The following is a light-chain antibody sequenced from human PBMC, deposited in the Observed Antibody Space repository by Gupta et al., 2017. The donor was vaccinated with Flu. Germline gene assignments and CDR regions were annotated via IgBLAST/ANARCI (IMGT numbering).Light chain of an antibody. CDR3: GTWDNSRSAWV. J-gene: IGLJ3*02. CDR2: DND. Sequence: TGTITCSGTSSNIGNNYVGWYQHLPATAPNLLMYDNDRQRSGIPERFSGSKYGTSATVGITGVQTGEEADYYWGTWDNSRSAWVFGGGTKLTVL. CDR1: SSNIGNNY. V-gene: IGLV1-51*01.